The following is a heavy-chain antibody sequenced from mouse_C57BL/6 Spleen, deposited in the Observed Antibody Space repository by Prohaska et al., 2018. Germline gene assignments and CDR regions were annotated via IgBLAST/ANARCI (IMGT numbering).Heavy chain of an antibody. CDR2: IRLKSDNYAT. Sequence: EVKLEASGVGLVQPGGSMKLSCVASGFTFSNYWMNWVRQSPANGLEMVTQIRLKSDNYATHYAESVKGKFTISRDDSKSSVYLQMNNLRAEDTGIYYCTEGSEFAYWGQGTLVTVSA. J-gene: IGHJ3*01. V-gene: IGHV6-3*01. CDR1: GFTFSNYW. CDR3: TEGSEFAY. D-gene: IGHD1-1*01.